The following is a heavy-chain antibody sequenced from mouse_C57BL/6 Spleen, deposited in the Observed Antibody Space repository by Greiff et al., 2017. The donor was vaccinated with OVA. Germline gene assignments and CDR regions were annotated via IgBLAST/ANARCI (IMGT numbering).Heavy chain of an antibody. D-gene: IGHD2-3*01. Sequence: QVQLQQSDAELVKPGASVKLSCKVSGYTFTDHTIHWMKQRPEQGLEWIGYIYPRDGSTKYNEKFKGKATLTADQSSSTAYMQRNSLTAEDSAVYCCARWLLHAMDYWGQGTSVTVSS. CDR3: ARWLLHAMDY. J-gene: IGHJ4*01. V-gene: IGHV1-78*01. CDR2: IYPRDGST. CDR1: GYTFTDHT.